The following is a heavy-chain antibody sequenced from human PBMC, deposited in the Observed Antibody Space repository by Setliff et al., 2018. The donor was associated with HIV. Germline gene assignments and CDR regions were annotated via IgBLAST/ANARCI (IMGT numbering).Heavy chain of an antibody. CDR3: ARSVFGDVNWFDP. D-gene: IGHD3-10*01. V-gene: IGHV4-34*09. CDR2: ISYSGST. J-gene: IGHJ5*02. Sequence: PSETLSLTCAVYGGSFSGYFWSWIRQPPGRGLEWIGYISYSGSTYLNPSLKSRVTILVDTSKNQFSLDLTSVTAADTAVYYCARSVFGDVNWFDPWGQGNPVT. CDR1: GGSFSGYF.